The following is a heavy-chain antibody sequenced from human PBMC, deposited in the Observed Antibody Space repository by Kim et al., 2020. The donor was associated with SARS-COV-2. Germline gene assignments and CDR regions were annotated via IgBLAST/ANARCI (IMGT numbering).Heavy chain of an antibody. D-gene: IGHD1-26*01. V-gene: IGHV1-24*01. J-gene: IGHJ5*02. Sequence: ASVKVSCKVSGYTLTELSMHWVRQAPGKGLEGMGGFDPEDGETIHAQKFQGRVTMTEDTSTDTAYMELGSLRSEDTAVYYCATGVGMGVPIWFDPWGQGTLVTVTS. CDR2: FDPEDGET. CDR1: GYTLTELS. CDR3: ATGVGMGVPIWFDP.